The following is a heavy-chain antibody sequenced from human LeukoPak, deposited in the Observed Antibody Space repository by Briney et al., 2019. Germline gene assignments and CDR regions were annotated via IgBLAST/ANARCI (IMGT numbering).Heavy chain of an antibody. V-gene: IGHV3-21*01. J-gene: IGHJ3*02. CDR1: GFTFSSYS. Sequence: PGGSLRLSCAASGFTFSSYSMNWVRQAPGKGLEWVSSISSSSSYIYYADSVKGRFTISRDNAKNSLYLQMNSLRAEDTAVYYCARDRGRLLPRRSSAHAFDIWGQGTMVTVSS. D-gene: IGHD3-22*01. CDR2: ISSSSSYI. CDR3: ARDRGRLLPRRSSAHAFDI.